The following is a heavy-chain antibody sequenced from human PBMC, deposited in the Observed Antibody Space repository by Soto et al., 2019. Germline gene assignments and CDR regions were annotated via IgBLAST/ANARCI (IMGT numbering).Heavy chain of an antibody. V-gene: IGHV3-33*01. CDR1: GFTFSSYG. CDR2: IWYDGSNK. D-gene: IGHD6-19*01. Sequence: GESLKISCAASGFTFSSYGMHWVRQAPGKGLEWVAVIWYDGSNKYYADSVKGRFTISRDNSKNTLYLQMNSLRAEDTAVYYCARELVVAADNWFDPWGQGTLVTVSS. CDR3: ARELVVAADNWFDP. J-gene: IGHJ5*02.